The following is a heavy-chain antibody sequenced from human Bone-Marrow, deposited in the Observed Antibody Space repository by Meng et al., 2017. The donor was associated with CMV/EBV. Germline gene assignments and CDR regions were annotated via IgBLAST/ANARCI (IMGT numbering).Heavy chain of an antibody. CDR2: IKSKTDGGTT. J-gene: IGHJ4*01. CDR1: GFTFTNAW. D-gene: IGHD1-26*01. Sequence: GGSLRLSCTASGFTFTNAWMSWVRQAPGKGLEWVGRIKSKTDGGTTDYAVPVKGRFTISRDDSKTTLYLQMNSLKTEDTAVYYCTTDPLGSYGAVQYWGRGTLVTVSS. V-gene: IGHV3-15*01. CDR3: TTDPLGSYGAVQY.